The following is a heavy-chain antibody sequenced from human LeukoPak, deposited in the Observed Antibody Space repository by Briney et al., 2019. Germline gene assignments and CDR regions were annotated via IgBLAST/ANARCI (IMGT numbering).Heavy chain of an antibody. CDR3: AKSGGYGLIDY. D-gene: IGHD1-26*01. CDR2: IYSSGST. CDR1: GAPVSGSNYY. Sequence: SETLSLTCAVSGAPVSGSNYYWGWIRQPPGKGLEWIGNIYSSGSTYYNASLQSRVTISIDTSKNQFSLRLNSVTAADTAVYYCAKSGGYGLIDYWGQGTRVTVSS. J-gene: IGHJ4*02. V-gene: IGHV4-39*01.